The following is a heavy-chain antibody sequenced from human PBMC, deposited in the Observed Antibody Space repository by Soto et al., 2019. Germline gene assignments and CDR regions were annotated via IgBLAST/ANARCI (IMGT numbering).Heavy chain of an antibody. V-gene: IGHV4-39*01. Sequence: SETLSLTCTVSGGSISSSSYYWGWIRQPPGKGLEWIGSIYYSGSTYYNPSLKSRFTISVDTSKNQCSLKLSSVTAADTAVYYCARHDPTSAIFGVVTPKKRNYYYYGMDVWGQGTTVTVSS. CDR2: IYYSGST. CDR1: GGSISSSSYY. CDR3: ARHDPTSAIFGVVTPKKRNYYYYGMDV. J-gene: IGHJ6*02. D-gene: IGHD3-3*01.